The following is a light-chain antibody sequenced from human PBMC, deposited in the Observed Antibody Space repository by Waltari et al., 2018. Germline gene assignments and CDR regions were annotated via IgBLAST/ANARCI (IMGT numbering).Light chain of an antibody. CDR3: QQFNDWPRT. V-gene: IGKV3-15*01. CDR1: QSVSRN. J-gene: IGKJ1*01. Sequence: EVVMTQSQATLSVSPGESVTLSCRASQSVSRNVVWYQQRPGRAPRPLIYAASTRATDTPARFSGSGSGTEFSLTISRLQSEDFAVYYCQQFNDWPRTFDQGP. CDR2: AAS.